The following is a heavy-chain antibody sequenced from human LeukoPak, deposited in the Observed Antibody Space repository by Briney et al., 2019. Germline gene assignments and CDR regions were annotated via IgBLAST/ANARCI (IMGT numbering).Heavy chain of an antibody. CDR3: ARDMGYYYDSSGYYDY. CDR2: IYTSGST. V-gene: IGHV4-4*07. D-gene: IGHD3-22*01. Sequence: SETLSLTWTVSGGSISSYYGSWIRQPAGKGLEWIGRIYTSGSTNYNPSLKSRVSMSVDTSKNQFSLKLSSVTAADTAVYYCARDMGYYYDSSGYYDYWGQGTLVTVSS. J-gene: IGHJ4*02. CDR1: GGSISSYY.